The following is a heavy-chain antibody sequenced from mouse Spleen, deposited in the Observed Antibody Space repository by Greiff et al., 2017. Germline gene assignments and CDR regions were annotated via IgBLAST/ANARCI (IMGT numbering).Heavy chain of an antibody. V-gene: IGHV5-9-3*01. D-gene: IGHD1-2*01. CDR1: GFTFSSYA. CDR2: ISSGGSYT. CDR3: AIQGTTATYWYFDV. J-gene: IGHJ1*01. Sequence: EVKVVESGGGLVQPGGSLKLSCAASGFTFSSYAMSWVSQTPEKRLEWVANISSGGSYTYYPDRVKGRFTISRDNAKNTLYLQMSSLRSEDTAMYYCAIQGTTATYWYFDVWGAGTTVTVSS.